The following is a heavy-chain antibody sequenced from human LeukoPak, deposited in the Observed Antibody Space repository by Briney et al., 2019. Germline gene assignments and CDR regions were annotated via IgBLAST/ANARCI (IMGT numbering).Heavy chain of an antibody. J-gene: IGHJ4*02. CDR3: TANGDNSDF. D-gene: IGHD2-21*02. CDR1: GFSLTDSS. Sequence: PGGSLRLSCAASGFSLTDSSVHWVRQASGKGLEWLGRIRNKASTYATAYAASVRGRFTTSRDDSKHTAYLQMNSLKTDDTAMYYCTANGDNSDFWGQGTLVTVSS. CDR2: IRNKASTYAT. V-gene: IGHV3-73*01.